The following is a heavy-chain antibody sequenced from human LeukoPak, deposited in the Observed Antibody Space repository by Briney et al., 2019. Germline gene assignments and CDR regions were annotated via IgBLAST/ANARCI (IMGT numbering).Heavy chain of an antibody. V-gene: IGHV3-74*01. D-gene: IGHD3-16*01. J-gene: IGHJ3*02. CDR2: INADGSTT. CDR3: ARVSVLWAFDI. CDR1: GFTFSKYW. Sequence: PGGSLRLSCAASGFTFSKYWMHWVRQAPGKGLVWVSRINADGSTTSYADSVKGRFTISRDNAENTLYLQMNSLRAEDTAVYYCARVSVLWAFDIWGQGTMVTVSS.